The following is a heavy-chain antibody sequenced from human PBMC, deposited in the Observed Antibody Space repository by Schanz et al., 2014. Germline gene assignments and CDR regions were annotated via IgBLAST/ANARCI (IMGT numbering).Heavy chain of an antibody. J-gene: IGHJ6*02. CDR2: ISHSGGSK. Sequence: EVQLVVSGGGLVQSRGSLSLSCAASGFTFSDHYTDWVRQAPGKGLEWVSSISHSGGSKYYADSVKGRFTISRDNSENTLYLQMNSLSADDTAVCYCAKGMGYCSGGTCYDYYYYGLDVWGQGTTVTVSS. V-gene: IGHV3-23*04. D-gene: IGHD2-15*01. CDR1: GFTFSDHY. CDR3: AKGMGYCSGGTCYDYYYYGLDV.